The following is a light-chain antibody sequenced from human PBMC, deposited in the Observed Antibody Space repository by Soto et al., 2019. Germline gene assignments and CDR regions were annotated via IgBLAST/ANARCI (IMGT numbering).Light chain of an antibody. J-gene: IGLJ1*01. Sequence: QSALTQPASVSGSPGQSITISCTGTRSDVGGYNYVSWYQHHPDKAPKLVIYDVTNRPSGVSNRFSGSKAGNTASLTISGLQAEDEADYYCNSYTGSATPYVFGTGTKLTVL. CDR3: NSYTGSATPYV. V-gene: IGLV2-14*03. CDR1: RSDVGGYNY. CDR2: DVT.